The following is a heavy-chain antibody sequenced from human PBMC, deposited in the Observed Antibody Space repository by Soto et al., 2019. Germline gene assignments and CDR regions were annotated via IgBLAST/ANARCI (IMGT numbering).Heavy chain of an antibody. Sequence: VQLVESGGGLIQPGGSLRLSCAASGCIVSSNYMSWVRQAPGKGLEWVSLIYSGGSTYYADSVKGRFTISRDNSKNTLYLQMNSLRVEDTAVYYCARGIVGVMIDYYYGMDVWGQGTTVTVAS. CDR2: IYSGGST. J-gene: IGHJ6*02. D-gene: IGHD3-22*01. CDR1: GCIVSSNY. V-gene: IGHV3-53*01. CDR3: ARGIVGVMIDYYYGMDV.